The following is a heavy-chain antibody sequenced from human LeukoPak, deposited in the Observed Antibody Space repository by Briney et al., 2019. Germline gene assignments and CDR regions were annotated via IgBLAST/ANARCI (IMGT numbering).Heavy chain of an antibody. CDR1: GGSISSYY. CDR3: ARHATSIVVAFDI. Sequence: SETLSLTCTVSGGSISSYYWSWIRQPPGKGLERIGYIYYSGSTNYNPSLKSRVTISVDTSKNQFSLKLSSVTAADTAVYYCARHATSIVVAFDIWGQGTMVTVSS. J-gene: IGHJ3*02. D-gene: IGHD1-26*01. V-gene: IGHV4-59*08. CDR2: IYYSGST.